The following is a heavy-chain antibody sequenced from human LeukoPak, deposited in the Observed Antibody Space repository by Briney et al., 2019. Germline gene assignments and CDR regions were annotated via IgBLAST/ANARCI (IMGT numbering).Heavy chain of an antibody. CDR1: GGTFSSYA. J-gene: IGHJ4*02. D-gene: IGHD3-10*01. Sequence: SVKVSCKASGGTFSSYAISWVRQAPGQGLEWMGGIIPIFGTANYAQKLQGRVTITADESTSTAYMELSSLRSEDTAVYYCARGGFGELLPNYFDYWGQGTLVTVSS. CDR2: IIPIFGTA. V-gene: IGHV1-69*13. CDR3: ARGGFGELLPNYFDY.